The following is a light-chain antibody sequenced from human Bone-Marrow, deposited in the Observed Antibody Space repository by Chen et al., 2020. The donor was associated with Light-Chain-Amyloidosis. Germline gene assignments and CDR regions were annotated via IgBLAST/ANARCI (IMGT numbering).Light chain of an antibody. J-gene: IGLJ2*01. CDR3: SSYTSSSTLGVV. CDR1: SSDVGGYNY. CDR2: DVS. V-gene: IGLV2-14*01. Sequence: QSALTQPASVSGSPGQSITISCTGTSSDVGGYNYVSWSQQHPGKAPKLMIYDVSNRPSGVSTRFSGAKSGNTASLTISGLQAEDEADYYCSSYTSSSTLGVVFGGGTKLTVL.